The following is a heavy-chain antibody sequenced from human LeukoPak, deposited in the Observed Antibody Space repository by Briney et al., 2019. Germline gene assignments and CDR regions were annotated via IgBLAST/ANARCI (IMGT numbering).Heavy chain of an antibody. CDR1: AYTFTRYY. Sequence: ASVKVSCKASAYTFTRYYMHWVRQAPGQGLEGMGWINLKSGGTNYAQKLQGRVTMTRDTSISTAYMELSRLRSDDTAVYYCARDCSGGSCYDAFDIWGQGTMVTVSS. V-gene: IGHV1-2*02. CDR3: ARDCSGGSCYDAFDI. CDR2: INLKSGGT. J-gene: IGHJ3*02. D-gene: IGHD2-15*01.